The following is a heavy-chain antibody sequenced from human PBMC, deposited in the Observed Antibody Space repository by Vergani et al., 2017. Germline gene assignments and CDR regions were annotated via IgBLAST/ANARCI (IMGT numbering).Heavy chain of an antibody. CDR1: GFTFTDYG. CDR3: TTGFPGSSWSTY. CDR2: VRNKEDGGTP. D-gene: IGHD6-13*01. Sequence: EVQLVESGGGLEQPGRSLRLSCRASGFTFTDYGISWVRQAPGRGLEWVGFVRNKEDGGTPEHAASVKGRFTISTDDSKAIAYLQMNSLKTEDAAVYYCTTGFPGSSWSTYWGQGTLVTVSS. J-gene: IGHJ4*01. V-gene: IGHV3-49*04.